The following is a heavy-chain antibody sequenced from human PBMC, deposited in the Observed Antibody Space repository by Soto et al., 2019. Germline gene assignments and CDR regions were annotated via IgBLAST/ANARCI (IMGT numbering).Heavy chain of an antibody. J-gene: IGHJ4*02. CDR2: ISYDGSNK. D-gene: IGHD3-10*01. Sequence: VQLVESGGGVVQPGRSLRLSCAASGFTFSSYAMHWVRQAPGKGLEWVAVISYDGSNKYYADSVKGRFTISRDNSKNTLYLQMNSLRAEDTAVYYCARDGSYYYGSGSYLHYWGQGTLVTVSS. CDR1: GFTFSSYA. V-gene: IGHV3-30-3*01. CDR3: ARDGSYYYGSGSYLHY.